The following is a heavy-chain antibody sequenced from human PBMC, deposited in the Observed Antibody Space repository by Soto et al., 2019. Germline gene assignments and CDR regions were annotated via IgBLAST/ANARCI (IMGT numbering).Heavy chain of an antibody. J-gene: IGHJ4*02. CDR2: TYYRSKWYN. D-gene: IGHD5-12*01. CDR1: GDTICGNSAA. CDR3: ARVGYSGYGIDY. Sequence: SQTLSLPCAICGDTICGNSAAWNWIRQSPSRGLEWLGRTYYRSKWYNDYAVSVKSRITINPDTSKNQFSLQLNSVTPEDTAVYYCARVGYSGYGIDYWGQGTPVTVSS. V-gene: IGHV6-1*01.